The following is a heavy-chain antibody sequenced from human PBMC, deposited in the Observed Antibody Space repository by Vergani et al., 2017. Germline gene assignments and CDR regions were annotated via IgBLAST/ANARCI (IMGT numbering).Heavy chain of an antibody. CDR1: GDSFRSNKW. V-gene: IGHV4-4*03. D-gene: IGHD2-15*01. Sequence: QVQLQESGPELVKPPGTLSLTCAVSGDSFRSNKWWTWVRQSPGKTLEWIGEISHSGSTNYNPSLKGRVTLSLDTSKNQFSLRLSSVTAADTAVYYCARDPKSYCSGGSFFSVWGAFDIWGRGTTVTVSS. CDR3: ARDPKSYCSGGSFFSVWGAFDI. CDR2: ISHSGST. J-gene: IGHJ3*02.